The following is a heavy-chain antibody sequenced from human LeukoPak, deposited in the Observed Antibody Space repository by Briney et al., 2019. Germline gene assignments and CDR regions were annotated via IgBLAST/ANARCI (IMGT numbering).Heavy chain of an antibody. D-gene: IGHD3-22*01. CDR1: GGSIGSYC. CDR3: ARGRDTSGYYYGAFAS. V-gene: IGHV4-4*07. CDR2: MYASEST. Sequence: RASETLSLACTVSGGSIGSYCWSWIRQPAGKGLEWLGRMYASESTNYNPSLKSRVTISTDTPKNQYSLKLTSLTAADTAVYYCARGRDTSGYYYGAFASWGQGILVTVSS. J-gene: IGHJ4*02.